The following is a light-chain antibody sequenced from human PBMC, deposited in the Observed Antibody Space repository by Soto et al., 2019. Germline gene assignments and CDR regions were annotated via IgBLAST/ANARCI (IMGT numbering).Light chain of an antibody. CDR1: QSIYSW. CDR2: DAS. Sequence: DIQMTQSPSTLSASVGDRVTISCRASQSIYSWLAWYQQKPGQAPKLLIHDASSLEGGVPSRFRGSRSGTEFTLTISSLQPDDFATYYGQHYNCHLMYTFGQGTKLEIK. J-gene: IGKJ2*01. V-gene: IGKV1-5*01. CDR3: QHYNCHLMYT.